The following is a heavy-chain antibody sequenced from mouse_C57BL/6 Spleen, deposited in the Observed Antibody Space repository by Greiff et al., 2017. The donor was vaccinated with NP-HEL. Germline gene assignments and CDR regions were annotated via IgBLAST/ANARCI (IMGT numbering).Heavy chain of an antibody. J-gene: IGHJ2*01. CDR1: GYAFSSYW. D-gene: IGHD2-1*01. CDR3: ARGGNYGTFDY. Sequence: VQGVESGAELVKPGASVKISCKASGYAFSSYWMNWVKQRPGKGLEWIGQIYPGDGDTNYNGKFKGKGTLTADKSSSTAYMQRSSLTSEDSAVYFCARGGNYGTFDYWGQGTTLTVSS. V-gene: IGHV1-80*01. CDR2: IYPGDGDT.